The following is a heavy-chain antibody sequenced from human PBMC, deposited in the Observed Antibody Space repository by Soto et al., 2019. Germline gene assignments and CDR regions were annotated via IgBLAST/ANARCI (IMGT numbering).Heavy chain of an antibody. Sequence: GGSLRLSCAASGFTVSSNYMSWVRQAPGKGLEWVSVIYSGGSTYYADSVKGRFTISRDNSKNTLYLQMNSLRAEDTAVYCCAKDLSVAGTGWFDPWGQGTLVTVSS. CDR1: GFTVSSNY. CDR3: AKDLSVAGTGWFDP. D-gene: IGHD6-19*01. CDR2: IYSGGST. J-gene: IGHJ5*02. V-gene: IGHV3-53*01.